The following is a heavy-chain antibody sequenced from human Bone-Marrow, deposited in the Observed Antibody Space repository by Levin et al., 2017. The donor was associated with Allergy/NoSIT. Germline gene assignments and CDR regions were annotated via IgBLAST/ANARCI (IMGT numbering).Heavy chain of an antibody. Sequence: GGSLRLSCAASGFTFSSYAMSWVRQAPGKGLEWVSAISGSGGSTYYADSVKGRFTISRDNSKNTLYLQMNSLRAEDTAVYYCAKQMSGVVAAKPSDAFDIWGQGTMVTVSS. D-gene: IGHD2-15*01. J-gene: IGHJ3*02. CDR2: ISGSGGST. CDR1: GFTFSSYA. V-gene: IGHV3-23*01. CDR3: AKQMSGVVAAKPSDAFDI.